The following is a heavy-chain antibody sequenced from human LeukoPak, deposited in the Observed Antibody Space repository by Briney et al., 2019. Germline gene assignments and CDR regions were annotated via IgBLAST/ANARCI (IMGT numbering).Heavy chain of an antibody. D-gene: IGHD2-2*01. CDR3: ARGTPWAFDI. CDR1: GFTFSTYA. J-gene: IGHJ3*02. CDR2: ISYSGGST. V-gene: IGHV3-23*01. Sequence: GGSLRLSCAASGFTFSTYAMSWLRQSPGRGLEWVAGISYSGGSTFYADSVKGRFTISRDNSKNTLYLQMGSLRAEDMAVYYCARGTPWAFDIWGQGTMVTVSS.